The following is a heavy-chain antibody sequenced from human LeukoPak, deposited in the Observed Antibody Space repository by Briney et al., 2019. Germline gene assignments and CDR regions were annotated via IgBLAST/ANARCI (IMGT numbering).Heavy chain of an antibody. V-gene: IGHV4-34*01. Sequence: PSETLSLTCAVYGGSFSGYYWSWIRQPPGKGLEWIGEINHSGSTNYNPSLKSRVTISVDTSKNQFSLKLSSVTAADTAVYYCARGTMVRGVIDFDPWGQGTLVTVSS. D-gene: IGHD3-10*01. CDR3: ARGTMVRGVIDFDP. CDR2: INHSGST. J-gene: IGHJ5*02. CDR1: GGSFSGYY.